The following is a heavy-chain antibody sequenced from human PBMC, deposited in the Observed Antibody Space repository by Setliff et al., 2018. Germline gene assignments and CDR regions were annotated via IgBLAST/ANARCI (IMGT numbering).Heavy chain of an antibody. V-gene: IGHV3-23*01. Sequence: GSLRLSCAASGFTFSSYAMSWVRQAPGKGLEWVSAISGSGGSTYYADSVKGRFTISRDNSKNTLYLQMNSLRAEDTAVYYCARGGCSATSCLDYWGQGILVTVSS. J-gene: IGHJ4*02. CDR1: GFTFSSYA. CDR3: ARGGCSATSCLDY. D-gene: IGHD2-2*01. CDR2: ISGSGGST.